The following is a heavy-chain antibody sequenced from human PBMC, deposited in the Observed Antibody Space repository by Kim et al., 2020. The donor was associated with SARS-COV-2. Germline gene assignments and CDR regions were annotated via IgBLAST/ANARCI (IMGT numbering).Heavy chain of an antibody. J-gene: IGHJ6*02. CDR3: ARAWRYCSGGSCYSEPEDYYYGMDV. CDR2: INPSGGST. Sequence: ASAKVSCKASGYTFTSYYMHWVRQAPGQGLEWMGIINPSGGSTSYAQKFQGRVTMTRDTSTSTVYMELSSLRSEDTAVYYCARAWRYCSGGSCYSEPEDYYYGMDVWGQGTTVTVSS. CDR1: GYTFTSYY. V-gene: IGHV1-46*01. D-gene: IGHD2-15*01.